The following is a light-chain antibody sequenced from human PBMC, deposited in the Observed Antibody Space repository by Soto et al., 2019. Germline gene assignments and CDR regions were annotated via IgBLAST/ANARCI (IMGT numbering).Light chain of an antibody. CDR1: QSVNAN. Sequence: EVVMTQSPATLSVSPGERATLSCRASQSVNANLAWYQQKPGQAPRLLIHGASNRATGIPPRFSGSGFGIEFIXXIXSXXSEDLAVYYWSDYTTWLWTFGQGTKV. V-gene: IGKV3-15*01. CDR3: SDYTTWLWT. CDR2: GAS. J-gene: IGKJ1*01.